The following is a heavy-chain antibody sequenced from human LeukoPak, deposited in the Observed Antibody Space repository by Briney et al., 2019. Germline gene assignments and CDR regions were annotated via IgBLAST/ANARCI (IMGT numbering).Heavy chain of an antibody. CDR1: GGSISSGGYY. D-gene: IGHD3-10*01. CDR3: ARALEPLWGFDY. V-gene: IGHV4-30-2*01. J-gene: IGHJ4*02. CDR2: IYHSGST. Sequence: SETLSLTCTVSGGSISSGGYYWSWIRQPPGKGLEWVGYIYHSGSTYYNPSLKSRVTISVDRSKNQFSLKLSSVTAADTAVYYCARALEPLWGFDYWGQGTLVTVSS.